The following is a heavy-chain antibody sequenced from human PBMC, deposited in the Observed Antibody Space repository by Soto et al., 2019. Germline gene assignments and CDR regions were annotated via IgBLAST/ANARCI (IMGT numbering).Heavy chain of an antibody. J-gene: IGHJ5*02. Sequence: SETLSLTCTVSGGSISSSSYYWGWIRQPPGKGLEWIGSIYYSGSTYYNPSLKSRVTISVDTSKNQFSLKLSSVTAADTAVYYCARPSPFGVAGTGWFDPWGQGTLVTVSS. CDR3: ARPSPFGVAGTGWFDP. CDR1: GGSISSSSYY. CDR2: IYYSGST. D-gene: IGHD3-3*01. V-gene: IGHV4-39*01.